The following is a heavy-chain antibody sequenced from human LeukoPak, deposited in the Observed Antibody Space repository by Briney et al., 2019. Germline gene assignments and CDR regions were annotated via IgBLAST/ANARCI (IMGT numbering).Heavy chain of an antibody. J-gene: IGHJ4*02. CDR1: GFTFSTYS. CDR2: ISRSGDRT. D-gene: IGHD2-15*01. V-gene: IGHV3-23*01. CDR3: AKELRPNDY. Sequence: GGSLRLSCAASGFTFSTYSMSWVRQAPGKGLEWVSAISRSGDRTFYADSVKGRFTISRDSSIDTLFLQMNSLRAEDTAVYFCAKELRPNDYWGQGTLVTVSS.